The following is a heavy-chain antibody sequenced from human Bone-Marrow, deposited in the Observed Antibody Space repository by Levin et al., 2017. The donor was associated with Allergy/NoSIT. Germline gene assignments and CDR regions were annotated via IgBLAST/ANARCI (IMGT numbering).Heavy chain of an antibody. CDR2: IYPGDSDT. CDR3: ARPGYYDSSGFSTPDKEALDI. V-gene: IGHV5-51*01. J-gene: IGHJ3*02. Sequence: GESLKISCKASGYSFSHYWIGWVRQKPGKGLEWMGVIYPGDSDTRYSPSFEGQVTISADKSLTTAYLQWLSLKASDSAMYYCARPGYYDSSGFSTPDKEALDIWGQGTMVSVSS. D-gene: IGHD3-22*01. CDR1: GYSFSHYW.